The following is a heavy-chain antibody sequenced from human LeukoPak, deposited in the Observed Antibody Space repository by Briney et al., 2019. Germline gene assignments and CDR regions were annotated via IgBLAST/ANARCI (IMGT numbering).Heavy chain of an antibody. Sequence: GASVKVSCKASGYTFTSYDINWVRQATGQGLEWMGWMNPNSGNTGYAQKFQGRVTMTRNTSISTAYMELSSLRSEDTAVYYCARTYGDYSPFYYYYYMDVRGKGTTVTISS. V-gene: IGHV1-8*01. CDR2: MNPNSGNT. CDR3: ARTYGDYSPFYYYYYMDV. J-gene: IGHJ6*03. D-gene: IGHD4-17*01. CDR1: GYTFTSYD.